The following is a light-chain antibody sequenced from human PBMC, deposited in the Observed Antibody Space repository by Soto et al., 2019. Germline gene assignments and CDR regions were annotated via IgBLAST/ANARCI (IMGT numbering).Light chain of an antibody. CDR3: QHSYGTHWS. CDR1: QSISSY. J-gene: IGKJ1*01. CDR2: DAT. Sequence: DIQMTQSPSSLSASVGDRVTITCRASQSISSYLNWYQQGPGKAPNLLIYDATRLHSGVPPRFSGSGYGTDFTLTITSLQPEDFATYYCQHSYGTHWSFGQGTKVDIK. V-gene: IGKV1-39*01.